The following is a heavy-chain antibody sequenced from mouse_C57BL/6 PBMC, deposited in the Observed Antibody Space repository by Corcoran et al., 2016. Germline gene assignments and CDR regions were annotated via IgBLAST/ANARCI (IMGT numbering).Heavy chain of an antibody. CDR3: STRGVAHLDY. Sequence: QIQLVQAAPELKKPRETVKIFCKASGYTFTTYGMSWLKQAPGKGFKRRGWINTYSGVPTYADDFKGRFAFSLETSASTAYLQINNLKNEDPATYFCSTRGVAHLDYWGQGTTLTVSS. J-gene: IGHJ2*01. D-gene: IGHD1-1*01. V-gene: IGHV9-3*01. CDR2: INTYSGVP. CDR1: GYTFTTYG.